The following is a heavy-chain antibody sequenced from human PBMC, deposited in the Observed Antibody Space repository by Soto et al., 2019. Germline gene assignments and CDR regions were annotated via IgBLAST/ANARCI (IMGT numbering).Heavy chain of an antibody. D-gene: IGHD2-8*01. Sequence: QAQLVQSGAEVKKPGASVKVSCKVFGYTFTAYYIHWVRQAPGQGLECMGWVDPRSGVTNYAQRFQGRVMMSRDTSTSTVYMELSGLTSDDTALYEGATDEYGAYAFWGQGTLVTVSS. J-gene: IGHJ4*02. CDR2: VDPRSGVT. V-gene: IGHV1-2*02. CDR3: ATDEYGAYAF. CDR1: GYTFTAYY.